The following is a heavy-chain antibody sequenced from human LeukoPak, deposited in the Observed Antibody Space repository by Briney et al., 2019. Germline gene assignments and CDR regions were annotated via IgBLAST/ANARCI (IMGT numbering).Heavy chain of an antibody. V-gene: IGHV1-18*01. Sequence: GASVKVSCKASGYTLTSYGISWVRQAPGQGLEWMGWISAYNGNTNYAQNLQGRVTMTTDTSTSTAYMELRSLRSDDTAVYYCARDPRDYYGSGSYDFDYWGQGTLVTVSS. CDR1: GYTLTSYG. J-gene: IGHJ4*02. CDR2: ISAYNGNT. CDR3: ARDPRDYYGSGSYDFDY. D-gene: IGHD3-10*01.